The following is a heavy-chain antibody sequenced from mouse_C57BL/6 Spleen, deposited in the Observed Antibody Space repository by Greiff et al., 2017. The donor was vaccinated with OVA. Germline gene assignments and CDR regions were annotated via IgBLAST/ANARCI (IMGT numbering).Heavy chain of an antibody. CDR3: ARQESQYYFDY. CDR1: GFTFSSYG. V-gene: IGHV5-6*01. J-gene: IGHJ2*01. Sequence: EVKLVESGGDLVKPGGSLKLSCAASGFTFSSYGMSWVRQTPDKRLEWVATISSGGSYTYYPDSVKGRFTISRDNAKNTLYLQMSSLKSEDTTMYYCARQESQYYFDYWGQGTTLTVSS. CDR2: ISSGGSYT.